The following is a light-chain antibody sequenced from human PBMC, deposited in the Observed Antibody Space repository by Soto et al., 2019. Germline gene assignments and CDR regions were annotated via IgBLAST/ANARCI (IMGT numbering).Light chain of an antibody. V-gene: IGLV2-14*01. CDR3: SSYTSSSTRV. J-gene: IGLJ1*01. Sequence: QSALTQPASVSGSPRQSITISCTGTSSDVGGYNYVSWYQQHPGKAPKLMIYDVSNRPSGVSTRFSGSKSGNTASLTISGLQAEDEADYYCSSYTSSSTRVFGTGTKLTVL. CDR1: SSDVGGYNY. CDR2: DVS.